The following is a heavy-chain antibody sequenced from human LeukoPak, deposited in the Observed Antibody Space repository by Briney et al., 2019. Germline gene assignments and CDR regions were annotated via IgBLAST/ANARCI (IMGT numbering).Heavy chain of an antibody. J-gene: IGHJ6*02. Sequence: ASVKCSSKASGYTFTSYGISWARQAPGQGLEWMGWSSAYNGNTNYAQKLQGRVTMTTDTSTSTAYMELRSLRSHDTAVYYCARDFAQDIVVVPAAPGGMDVWGQGTTVTVSS. CDR2: SSAYNGNT. CDR1: GYTFTSYG. CDR3: ARDFAQDIVVVPAAPGGMDV. V-gene: IGHV1-18*01. D-gene: IGHD2-2*01.